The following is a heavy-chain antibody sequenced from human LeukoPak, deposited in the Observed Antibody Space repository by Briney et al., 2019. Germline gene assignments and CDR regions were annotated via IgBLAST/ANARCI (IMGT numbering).Heavy chain of an antibody. CDR2: INPSDGST. Sequence: ASVKVSCKPSGYTFTSYYVQWVRQAPGQGLEWMGIINPSDGSTRYAQKFQGRVTMTRDTSTSTVYMEVSSLRSEDTAVYYCARDSAGAGQIDYWGQGTLVTVSS. CDR1: GYTFTSYY. J-gene: IGHJ4*02. V-gene: IGHV1-46*01. D-gene: IGHD6-19*01. CDR3: ARDSAGAGQIDY.